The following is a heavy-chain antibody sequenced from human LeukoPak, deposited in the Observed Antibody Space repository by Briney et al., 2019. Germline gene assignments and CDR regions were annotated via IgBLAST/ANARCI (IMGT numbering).Heavy chain of an antibody. CDR3: AADRAAVNWFDP. D-gene: IGHD3-10*01. CDR1: GYTLTELS. J-gene: IGHJ5*02. V-gene: IGHV1-24*01. Sequence: VASVKVSCKVSGYTLTELSMHWVRQAPGKGLEWMGGFDPEDGETIYAQKFQGRVTMTEDTSTDTAYMELSSLRSEDTAVYYCAADRAAVNWFDPWGQGTLVTVSS. CDR2: FDPEDGET.